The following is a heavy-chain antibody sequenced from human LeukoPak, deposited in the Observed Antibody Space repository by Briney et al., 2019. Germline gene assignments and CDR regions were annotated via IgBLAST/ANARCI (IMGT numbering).Heavy chain of an antibody. D-gene: IGHD6-13*01. J-gene: IGHJ4*02. CDR3: AREAAAGIGSFDY. V-gene: IGHV4-34*01. Sequence: SETLSLTCAVYGGSFSGYYWSWIRQPPGKGLEWIGEINHSGSTNYNPSLKSRVTISVDTSKNQFSLKLSSVTAADTAVYYCAREAAAGIGSFDYWGQGTLVTASS. CDR2: INHSGST. CDR1: GGSFSGYY.